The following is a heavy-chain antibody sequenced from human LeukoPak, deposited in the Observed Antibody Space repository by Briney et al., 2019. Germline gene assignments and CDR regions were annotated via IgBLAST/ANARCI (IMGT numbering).Heavy chain of an antibody. J-gene: IGHJ4*02. D-gene: IGHD4-17*01. CDR2: IYYSGST. CDR1: GGSISSSSYY. CDR3: ARNNDYGDYYFDY. V-gene: IGHV4-39*07. Sequence: SETLSLTCTVSGGSISSSSYYWGWIRQPPGKGLEWIGSIYYSGSTYYNPSLKSRVTISVDRSKNQFSLKLSSVTAADTAVYYCARNNDYGDYYFDYWGQGTLVTVSS.